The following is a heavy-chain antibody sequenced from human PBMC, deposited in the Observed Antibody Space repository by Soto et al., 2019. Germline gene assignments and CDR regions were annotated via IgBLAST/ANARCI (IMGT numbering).Heavy chain of an antibody. J-gene: IGHJ4*02. Sequence: QVQLVESGGGLSKPGGPLRLSCAASGFTFSDYNMSGIRQPPGKGLEWVSYISRSGSTIYYADSVKGRFTISRDNAKNSLYLQMNSLRAEDTAVYYCARDYYDSSGYYHFYWGQGTLVTVSS. V-gene: IGHV3-11*01. CDR1: GFTFSDYN. CDR3: ARDYYDSSGYYHFY. CDR2: ISRSGSTI. D-gene: IGHD3-22*01.